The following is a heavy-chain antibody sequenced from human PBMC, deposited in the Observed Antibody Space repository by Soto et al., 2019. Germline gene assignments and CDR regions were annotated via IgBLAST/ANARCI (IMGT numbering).Heavy chain of an antibody. V-gene: IGHV3-30-3*01. CDR3: AREYSSSSSLYYGMDV. D-gene: IGHD6-6*01. CDR2: ISYDGSNK. J-gene: IGHJ6*02. CDR1: GFTFSSYA. Sequence: QVQLVESGGGVVQPGRSLRLSCAASGFTFSSYAMHWVRQAPGKGLEWVAVISYDGSNKYYADSVKGRFTISRDNSKNTLYLQMNSLRAEVTAVYYCAREYSSSSSLYYGMDVWGQGTTVTVSS.